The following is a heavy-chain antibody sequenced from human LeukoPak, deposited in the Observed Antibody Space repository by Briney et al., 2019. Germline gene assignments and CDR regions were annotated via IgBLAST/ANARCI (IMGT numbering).Heavy chain of an antibody. CDR1: GGSVNGHY. V-gene: IGHV4-59*02. Sequence: SETLSLTCTVSGGSVNGHYWSWIRQPPGKGLEWVGYIYYSGTTNYNPSLKSRVTMLLHTSKNQFSLKLNSVTAADTAVYFCARDITVDTAMVAAFDIWGQGTMVTVSS. D-gene: IGHD5-18*01. CDR3: ARDITVDTAMVAAFDI. CDR2: IYYSGTT. J-gene: IGHJ3*02.